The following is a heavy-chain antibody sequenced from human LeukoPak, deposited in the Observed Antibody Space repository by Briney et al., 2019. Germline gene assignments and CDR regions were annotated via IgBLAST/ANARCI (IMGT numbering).Heavy chain of an antibody. D-gene: IGHD6-13*01. Sequence: PSETLSLTCSVSGASISRYYWSWIRQPPGKGLEWIGYFHHSGNTDYSPSLSSRITMSVDTSKNQFSLRLNSVTAADTAIYYCARRAAALDSWGQGTLVTVSS. CDR2: FHHSGNT. CDR3: ARRAAALDS. J-gene: IGHJ4*02. V-gene: IGHV4-59*12. CDR1: GASISRYY.